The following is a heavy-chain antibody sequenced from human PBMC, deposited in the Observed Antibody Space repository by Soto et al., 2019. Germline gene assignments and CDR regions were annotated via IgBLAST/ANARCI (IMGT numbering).Heavy chain of an antibody. Sequence: QVQLVQSGAEVKKPGASVMVSCRSSGYTFTSYYMNWVRQAPGQGLEWMGIINPSGGSTTYAQQFQGRITVTRDTSAGTVFMALSSLRSEDTAVYYCAPSKGGGAFAIWGQGTMVTVSS. CDR3: APSKGGGAFAI. CDR2: INPSGGST. D-gene: IGHD3-16*01. V-gene: IGHV1-46*03. J-gene: IGHJ3*02. CDR1: GYTFTSYY.